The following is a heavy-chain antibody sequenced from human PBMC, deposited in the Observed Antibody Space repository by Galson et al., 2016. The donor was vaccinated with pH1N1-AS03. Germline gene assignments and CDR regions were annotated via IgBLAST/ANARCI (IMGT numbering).Heavy chain of an antibody. CDR2: IYDSGNT. Sequence: TLSLTCTVSGGSISSGNYFWNWIRQHPGKGLELLCLIYDSGNTCYNPSLRSRVSISVDTSKNQFSLKLNSVTAADTAGYYCASVSLAYCSSTSCFRFDPWGQGTLVTVPS. CDR1: GGSISSGNYF. J-gene: IGHJ5*02. V-gene: IGHV4-31*03. CDR3: ASVSLAYCSSTSCFRFDP. D-gene: IGHD2-2*01.